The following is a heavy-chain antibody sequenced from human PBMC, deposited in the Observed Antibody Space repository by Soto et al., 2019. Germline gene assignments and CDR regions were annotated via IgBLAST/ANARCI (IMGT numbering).Heavy chain of an antibody. Sequence: EVQLLESGGGLVQPGGSLRLSCAASGFTFSGYAMTWVRQAPGKGLEWVSGISGSGAGTYYADSVKGRFAISRDNFKNTLYLQTNSLRAEDTAIYYCAKDSSTVPDGIEYWGQGTLVTVSS. D-gene: IGHD4-17*01. CDR2: ISGSGAGT. CDR1: GFTFSGYA. CDR3: AKDSSTVPDGIEY. J-gene: IGHJ4*02. V-gene: IGHV3-23*01.